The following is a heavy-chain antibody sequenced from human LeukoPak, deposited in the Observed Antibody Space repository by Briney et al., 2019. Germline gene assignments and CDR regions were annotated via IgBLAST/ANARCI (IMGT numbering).Heavy chain of an antibody. CDR2: IWYDGSNQ. CDR3: ARDRWYDGSGYIAAFGY. D-gene: IGHD3-22*01. Sequence: GGSLRLSCAASGFTFSSYGMHWVRQAPGKGLEWVAVIWYDGSNQDYADSVKGRFTISRDNSKNTLYLQVSSLRAEDTAVYYCARDRWYDGSGYIAAFGYWGQGTLVTVS. CDR1: GFTFSSYG. V-gene: IGHV3-33*01. J-gene: IGHJ4*02.